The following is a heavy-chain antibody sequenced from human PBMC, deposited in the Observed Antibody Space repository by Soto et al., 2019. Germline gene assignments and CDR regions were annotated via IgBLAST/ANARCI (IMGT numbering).Heavy chain of an antibody. CDR1: GGSISRSYW. Sequence: SETLSLTCAVSGGSISRSYWRSWVRQFPGKGLEWIGEIHHSGSTNYNPSLKSRVIMSVDKSKNQFSLELTSVTGADTADYYCARDTNQWESLGHGMDVWGQGTTVTVSS. CDR2: IHHSGST. V-gene: IGHV4-4*02. J-gene: IGHJ6*02. D-gene: IGHD1-26*01. CDR3: ARDTNQWESLGHGMDV.